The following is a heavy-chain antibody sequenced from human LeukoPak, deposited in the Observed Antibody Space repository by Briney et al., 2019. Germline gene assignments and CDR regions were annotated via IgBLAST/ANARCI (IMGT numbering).Heavy chain of an antibody. Sequence: SETLSLTCTVSGGSISSGDYYWSWIRQPPGNGLEWIGYIYYSWSTYYNPSLKSRVTISVDTSKNQFSLKLSSVTAADTAVYYCARSRYCSGGSCYSPYYYYGMVAWGQGTTVTVSS. V-gene: IGHV4-30-4*01. CDR2: IYYSWST. D-gene: IGHD2-15*01. CDR3: ARSRYCSGGSCYSPYYYYGMVA. J-gene: IGHJ6*02. CDR1: GGSISSGDYY.